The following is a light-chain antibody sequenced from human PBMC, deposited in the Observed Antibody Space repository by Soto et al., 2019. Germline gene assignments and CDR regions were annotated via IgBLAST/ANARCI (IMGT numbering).Light chain of an antibody. Sequence: QSALTQPASVSGSPGQSITISRTGTTSDVGGYNYVSWYQQLPGKVPKLMIYEVTNRPSGVSTRFSGSKSGNTASLTISGLQAEDEAAYYCFSYTTSSAPYVFGTGTKLTVL. CDR1: TSDVGGYNY. CDR3: FSYTTSSAPYV. V-gene: IGLV2-14*01. CDR2: EVT. J-gene: IGLJ1*01.